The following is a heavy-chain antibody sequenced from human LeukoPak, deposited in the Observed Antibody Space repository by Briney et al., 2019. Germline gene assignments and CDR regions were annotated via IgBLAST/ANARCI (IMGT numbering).Heavy chain of an antibody. D-gene: IGHD6-19*01. V-gene: IGHV3-48*03. J-gene: IGHJ6*03. CDR2: ISASGGGTTI. CDR3: ARDRPQQWLVRGQRGYYYYMDV. Sequence: GGSLRLSCAASGFSFSSFEMNWVRQAPGKGLEWVSYISASGGGTTIYYADSVKGRFTISRDNAKNSLYLQMNSLRAEDTAVYYCARDRPQQWLVRGQRGYYYYMDVWGKGTTVTISS. CDR1: GFSFSSFE.